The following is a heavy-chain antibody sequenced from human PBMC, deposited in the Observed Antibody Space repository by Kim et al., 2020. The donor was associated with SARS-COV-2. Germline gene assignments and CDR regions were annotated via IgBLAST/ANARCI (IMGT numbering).Heavy chain of an antibody. CDR2: IYPGDSDT. V-gene: IGHV5-51*01. J-gene: IGHJ5*02. D-gene: IGHD3-10*01. CDR3: ARLRNYYGSGSYYNDVRGSWFDP. Sequence: GESLKISCKGSGYSFTSYWIGWVRQMPGKGLEWMGIIYPGDSDTRYSPSFQGQVTISADKSISTAYLQWSSLKASDTAMYYCARLRNYYGSGSYYNDVRGSWFDPWGQGTLVTVSS. CDR1: GYSFTSYW.